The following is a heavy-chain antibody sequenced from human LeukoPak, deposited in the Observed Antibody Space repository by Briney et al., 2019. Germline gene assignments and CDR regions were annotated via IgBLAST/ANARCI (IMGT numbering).Heavy chain of an antibody. V-gene: IGHV3-13*01. D-gene: IGHD5-18*01. CDR3: ARANSYGAGYYYGMDV. CDR1: GFTFSSYD. J-gene: IGHJ6*02. Sequence: GGSLRLSCAASGFTFSSYDMHWVRQATGKGLEWVSAIGTAGDTYYPGSVKGRFTISRENAKNSLYLQMNSLRPGDTAVYYCARANSYGAGYYYGMDVWGQGTTVTVFS. CDR2: IGTAGDT.